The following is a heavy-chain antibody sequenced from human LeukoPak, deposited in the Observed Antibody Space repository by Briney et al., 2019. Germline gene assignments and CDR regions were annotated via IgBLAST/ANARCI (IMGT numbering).Heavy chain of an antibody. D-gene: IGHD2-15*01. Sequence: SETLSLTCTVSGGSISSYYWSWIRQPPGKGLEWIGYIYYGGCTNYNPSLKSRVTISVDTSKNQFSLKLSFVTAADTAVYFCARYCSGGSCYGGFDYWGQGTLVTVSS. CDR3: ARYCSGGSCYGGFDY. CDR1: GGSISSYY. V-gene: IGHV4-59*01. CDR2: IYYGGCT. J-gene: IGHJ4*02.